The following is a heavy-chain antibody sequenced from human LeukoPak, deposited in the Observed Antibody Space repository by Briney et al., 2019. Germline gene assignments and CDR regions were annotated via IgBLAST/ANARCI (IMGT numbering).Heavy chain of an antibody. CDR2: INNNGNTE. J-gene: IGHJ3*02. Sequence: GGSLRLSCAGSGFTFSEYHMSWIRQAPGKGLEWVSFINNNGNTEYYVDSVRGRFTISRDNAKNSLYLQMNSLRAEDTAVYYCARGSRFGVVGRDAFDIWGQGTMVTVSS. D-gene: IGHD3-3*01. CDR1: GFTFSEYH. CDR3: ARGSRFGVVGRDAFDI. V-gene: IGHV3-11*04.